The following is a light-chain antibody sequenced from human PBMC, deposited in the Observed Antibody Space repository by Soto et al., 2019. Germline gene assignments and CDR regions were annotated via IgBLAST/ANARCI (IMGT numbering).Light chain of an antibody. CDR3: QQYNSYRT. J-gene: IGKJ1*01. V-gene: IGKV1-5*01. CDR1: QRHSNW. Sequence: DIQMTQSPSTLSASAGDRVTITCRVSQRHSNWLAWYQQKPGKAPKLLIYDGSTLESGVPPRFSGSGSGTEFTLTISSLQPDDFATYCCQQYNSYRTFGPGTKVEVK. CDR2: DGS.